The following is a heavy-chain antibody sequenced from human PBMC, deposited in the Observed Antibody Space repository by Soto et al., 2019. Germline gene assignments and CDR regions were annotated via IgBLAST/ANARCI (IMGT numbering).Heavy chain of an antibody. D-gene: IGHD4-17*01. Sequence: PSDTLSLTCTVSGGSISSSSYYWGWIRQPPGKGLEWIGSIYYSGSTYYNPSLKSRVTISVDTSKNQFSLKLSSVTAADTAVYYCARHPAYGDSVFDYWGQGTLVTVSP. CDR1: GGSISSSSYY. CDR3: ARHPAYGDSVFDY. CDR2: IYYSGST. J-gene: IGHJ4*02. V-gene: IGHV4-39*01.